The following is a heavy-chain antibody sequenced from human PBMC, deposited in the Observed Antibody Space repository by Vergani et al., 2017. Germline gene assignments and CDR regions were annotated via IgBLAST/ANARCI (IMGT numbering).Heavy chain of an antibody. J-gene: IGHJ3*02. Sequence: EVQLVESGGGLVQPGGSLRLSCAASGFTFSSYDMHWVRQATGKGLEWVSAIGTAGDTYYPGSVKGRFTISRENAKNSLYLQMNSLRAGDTAVYYCARDLGSEDAFDIGGQGTMVTVSS. D-gene: IGHD6-25*01. CDR3: ARDLGSEDAFDI. CDR2: IGTAGDT. CDR1: GFTFSSYD. V-gene: IGHV3-13*01.